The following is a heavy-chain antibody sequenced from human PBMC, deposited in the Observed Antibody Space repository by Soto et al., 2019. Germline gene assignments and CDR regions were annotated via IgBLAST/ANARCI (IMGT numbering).Heavy chain of an antibody. Sequence: SETLSLTCTFSGCSISSYYWSLIRQPPGKGLEWIGYIYYSGSTNYSPSLKSRVTISVDTSKNQFSLRLSSVTAADTAVYYCARLYSSTWYYFDYWGQGTLVTVSS. D-gene: IGHD6-13*01. CDR2: IYYSGST. V-gene: IGHV4-59*08. J-gene: IGHJ4*02. CDR3: ARLYSSTWYYFDY. CDR1: GCSISSYY.